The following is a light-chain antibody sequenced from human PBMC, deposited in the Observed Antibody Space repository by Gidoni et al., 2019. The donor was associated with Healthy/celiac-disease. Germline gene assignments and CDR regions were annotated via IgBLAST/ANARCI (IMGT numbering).Light chain of an antibody. V-gene: IGKV3-20*01. CDR2: GAS. Sequence: EIVLTQSPATLSLSPVERATLSCRASQSVSSSYLAWYQQKPGQAPRLLIYGASSRATGIPDRFSGSGSGTDFTLTISRLEPEDFAVYYCQQYGSSPLWTFGQGTKVEIK. J-gene: IGKJ1*01. CDR1: QSVSSSY. CDR3: QQYGSSPLWT.